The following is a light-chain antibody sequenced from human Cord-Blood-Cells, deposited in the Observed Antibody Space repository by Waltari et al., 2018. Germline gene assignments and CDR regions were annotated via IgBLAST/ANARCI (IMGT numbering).Light chain of an antibody. CDR1: QSVSSN. V-gene: IGKV3-15*01. Sequence: EILKTQSPPTLSISPGAMATLSCRASQSVSSNLAWYQQKPGQAPRLLIYGASTRATGIPASFSGSGSGTEFTITISSLQSEDFAVYYCQQYNNWPVFGGGTKVKIK. J-gene: IGKJ4*01. CDR2: GAS. CDR3: QQYNNWPV.